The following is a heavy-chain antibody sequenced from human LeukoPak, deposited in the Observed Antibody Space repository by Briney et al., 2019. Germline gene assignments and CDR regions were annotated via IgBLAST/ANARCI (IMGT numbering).Heavy chain of an antibody. J-gene: IGHJ1*01. D-gene: IGHD3-10*01. CDR2: ISYSGTN. CDR1: GGSVSSSTYY. V-gene: IGHV4-39*01. CDR3: ASQSTLRL. Sequence: SETLCLTCAVSGGSVSSSTYYWGWIRQPPGKGLEWIGGISYSGTNYNNPSLKSQVSISIDTSKNQFSVKLTSVSAADTAMYYYASQSTLRLWGQ.